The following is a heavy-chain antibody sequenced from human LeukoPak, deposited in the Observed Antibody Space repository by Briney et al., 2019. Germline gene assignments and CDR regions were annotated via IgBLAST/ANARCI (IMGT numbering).Heavy chain of an antibody. CDR3: ARVDSTSPHELDY. D-gene: IGHD3-22*01. Sequence: GASVKVSCKASGYTFTSYDINWVRQATGQGLEWMGWMDPNSGNTGYAQKFQGRVTMTRDMSTNTVYMELSSLRSEDTAVYYCARVDSTSPHELDYWGQGTLVTVSS. J-gene: IGHJ4*02. CDR1: GYTFTSYD. V-gene: IGHV1-8*01. CDR2: MDPNSGNT.